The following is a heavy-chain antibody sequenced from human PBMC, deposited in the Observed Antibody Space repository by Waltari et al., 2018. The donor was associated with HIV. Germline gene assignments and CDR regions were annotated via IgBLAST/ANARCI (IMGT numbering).Heavy chain of an antibody. V-gene: IGHV3-53*01. CDR3: ARFSNYGGWFDP. CDR2: LYKGGKT. J-gene: IGHJ5*02. CDR1: WFSVNDNY. Sequence: EVQLVESGGGFFQPGGSLRLSCSSSWFSVNDNYMSWVRQAPGKGLEWFSILYKGGKTYYADAVKGRFIISRDISNYKVYLQMDSLRVEDSAMYYCARFSNYGGWFDPWGQGTLVTVSS. D-gene: IGHD4-4*01.